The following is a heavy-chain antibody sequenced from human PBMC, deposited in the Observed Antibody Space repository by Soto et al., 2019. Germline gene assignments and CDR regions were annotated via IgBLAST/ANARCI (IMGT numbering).Heavy chain of an antibody. Sequence: SSETLSLTCTVSGGSISSGDYYWSWIRQPPGKGLEWIGYIYYSGSTYYNPSLKSRVTISVDTSKNQFSLKLSSVTAADTAVYYCAREYYDSSGYYGGFDYWGQGTLVTVSS. D-gene: IGHD3-22*01. J-gene: IGHJ4*02. CDR2: IYYSGST. V-gene: IGHV4-30-4*01. CDR3: AREYYDSSGYYGGFDY. CDR1: GGSISSGDYY.